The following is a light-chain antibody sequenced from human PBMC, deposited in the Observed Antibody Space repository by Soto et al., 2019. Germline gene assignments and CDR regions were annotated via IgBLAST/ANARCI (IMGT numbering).Light chain of an antibody. Sequence: QSVLTQSPSASASLGASVKLTCTLSSGYSTYAIAWHQQQSEKGPRFLMKINYDGTHSKGDGFFDRFSGSSSGAERHITISSLQSEDEADYYCQSLGTGIQVFGGGTKLTVL. CDR2: INYDGTH. V-gene: IGLV4-69*01. CDR1: SGYSTYA. J-gene: IGLJ3*02. CDR3: QSLGTGIQV.